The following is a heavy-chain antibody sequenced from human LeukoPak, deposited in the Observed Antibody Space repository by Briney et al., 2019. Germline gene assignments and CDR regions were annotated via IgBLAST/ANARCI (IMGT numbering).Heavy chain of an antibody. V-gene: IGHV4-34*01. J-gene: IGHJ4*02. D-gene: IGHD3-22*01. CDR3: ARSRSIRRLYYYDSSGPLYYFDY. CDR1: GFTFSTYA. CDR2: INHSGST. Sequence: GSLRLSCAASGFTFSTYAMSWVRQAPGKGLEWIGEINHSGSTNYNPSLKSRVTISVDTSKNQFSLKLSSVTAADTAVYYCARSRSIRRLYYYDSSGPLYYFDYWGQGTLVTVSS.